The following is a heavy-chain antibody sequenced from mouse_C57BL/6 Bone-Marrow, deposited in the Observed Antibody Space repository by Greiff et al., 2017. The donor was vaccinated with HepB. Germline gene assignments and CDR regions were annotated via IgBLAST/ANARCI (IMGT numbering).Heavy chain of an antibody. D-gene: IGHD1-1*01. V-gene: IGHV5-4*01. CDR3: AREYYGSSYRSYYAMDY. CDR2: ISDGGSYT. Sequence: EVKLVESGGGLVKPGGSLKLSCAASGFTFSSYAMSWVRQTPEKRLEWVATISDGGSYTYYPDNVKGRFTISRDNAKNNLYLQMSHLKSEDTAMYYCAREYYGSSYRSYYAMDYWGQGTSVTVSS. J-gene: IGHJ4*01. CDR1: GFTFSSYA.